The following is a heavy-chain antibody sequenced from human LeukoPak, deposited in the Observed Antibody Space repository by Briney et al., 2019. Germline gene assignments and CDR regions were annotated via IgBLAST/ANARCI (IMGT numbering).Heavy chain of an antibody. Sequence: GSLRLSCAASGFTFSSYWMHWIRQPPGKGLEWIGYIYNSGSTNYNPSLRSRVTISVDTSKNQFSLKLNSVTAADTAVYYCVRDRELTYWSQGTLVTVSS. D-gene: IGHD1-26*01. V-gene: IGHV4-59*01. CDR2: IYNSGST. CDR1: GFTFSSYW. CDR3: VRDRELTY. J-gene: IGHJ4*02.